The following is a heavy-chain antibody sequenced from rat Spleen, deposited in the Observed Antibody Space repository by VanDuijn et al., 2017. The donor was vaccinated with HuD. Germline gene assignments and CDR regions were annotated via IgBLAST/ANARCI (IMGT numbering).Heavy chain of an antibody. Sequence: EVQLVESGGDLVQPGRSLKLTCAASGFTFSHYGMAWVRQDPTKGLEWVATLSYEGSSTYYRDSVKGRFTISRDDAKRTLYLQMDSLRSEDTATYYCARHRNYGGIPFDFWGQGVMVTVSS. CDR2: LSYEGSST. CDR3: ARHRNYGGIPFDF. J-gene: IGHJ2*01. CDR1: GFTFSHYG. D-gene: IGHD1-11*01. V-gene: IGHV5-29*01.